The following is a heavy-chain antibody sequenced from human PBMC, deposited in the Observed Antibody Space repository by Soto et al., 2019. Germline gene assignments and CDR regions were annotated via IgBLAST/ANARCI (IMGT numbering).Heavy chain of an antibody. CDR1: GFTFSSYA. CDR3: ARGGKDRMVLRYFDWFNGFDY. D-gene: IGHD3-9*01. V-gene: IGHV3-64*01. J-gene: IGHJ4*02. Sequence: GGSLRLSCAASGFTFSSYAMHWVRQAPGKGLEYVSAISSNGGSTYYANSVKGRFTISRDNSKNTLYLQMGSLRAEDMAVYYCARGGKDRMVLRYFDWFNGFDYWGQGTLVTVSS. CDR2: ISSNGGST.